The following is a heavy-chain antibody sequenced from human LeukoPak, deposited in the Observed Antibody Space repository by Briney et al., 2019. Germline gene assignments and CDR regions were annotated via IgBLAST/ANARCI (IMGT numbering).Heavy chain of an antibody. CDR3: ARGGKAAVRFDL. D-gene: IGHD2-15*01. CDR1: GGSISSGDYY. J-gene: IGHJ2*01. V-gene: IGHV4-30-4*01. CDR2: IYYSGST. Sequence: TSVTLSLTCTVSGGSISSGDYYWSSIRQPPGKGLEWIGYIYYSGSTYYNPSLKSRVTISVDTSKNQFSLKLSSVTAADTAVYYCARGGKAAVRFDLWGRGTLVTVSS.